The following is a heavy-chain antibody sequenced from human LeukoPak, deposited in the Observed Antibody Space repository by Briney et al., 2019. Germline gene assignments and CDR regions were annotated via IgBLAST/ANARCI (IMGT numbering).Heavy chain of an antibody. CDR1: GGSISSGSYY. V-gene: IGHV4-61*02. Sequence: SETLSLTCTVSGGSISSGSYYWSWIRQPAGKGLEWIGRIYTSGSTNHNPSLKSRVTISVDTSKNQFSLKLSSVTAADTAVYYCARASITIFGVAYGMDVWGQGTTVTVSS. D-gene: IGHD3-3*01. J-gene: IGHJ6*02. CDR2: IYTSGST. CDR3: ARASITIFGVAYGMDV.